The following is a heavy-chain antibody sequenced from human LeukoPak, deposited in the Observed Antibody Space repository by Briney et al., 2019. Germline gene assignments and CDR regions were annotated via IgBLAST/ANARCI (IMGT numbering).Heavy chain of an antibody. D-gene: IGHD3-9*01. CDR1: GFTFSSYA. Sequence: GSLRLSCAASGFTFSSYAMHWVRQAPGKGLEWVAVISYDGSNKYYADSVKGRFTISRDNSKNTLYLYMNSLRTEDTAVYYCAKDLTTYYYFDNWGQGTLVTVSS. CDR3: AKDLTTYYYFDN. CDR2: ISYDGSNK. J-gene: IGHJ4*02. V-gene: IGHV3-30-3*01.